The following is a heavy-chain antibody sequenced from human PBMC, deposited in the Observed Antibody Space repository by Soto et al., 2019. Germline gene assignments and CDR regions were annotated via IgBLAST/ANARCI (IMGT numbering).Heavy chain of an antibody. CDR2: IYPGVFDT. J-gene: IGHJ6*03. D-gene: IGHD1-7*01. CDR1: GYSFTSYW. V-gene: IGHV5-51*01. CDR3: ARSITGTDQYMDV. Sequence: GESLKISCKGSGYSFTSYWIGWVRQMPGKGLEWMGIIYPGVFDTRYSPSFQGQVTISADKSISTAYLQWSSLKASDTAMYYCARSITGTDQYMDVWGKGTTVTVSS.